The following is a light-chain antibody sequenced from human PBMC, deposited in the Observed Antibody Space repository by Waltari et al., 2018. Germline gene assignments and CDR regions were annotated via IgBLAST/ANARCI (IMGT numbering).Light chain of an antibody. J-gene: IGLJ3*02. Sequence: QSALTQPASVSGSPRQSIPISCPGTGSDIGAFNYVSWYQQHSGKAPRLIIFGVSDRPSGISNRFSGSKSGNTASLTISGLQAEDEADYYCTSFTRAKTWVFGGGTKVTVL. CDR3: TSFTRAKTWV. CDR1: GSDIGAFNY. CDR2: GVS. V-gene: IGLV2-14*03.